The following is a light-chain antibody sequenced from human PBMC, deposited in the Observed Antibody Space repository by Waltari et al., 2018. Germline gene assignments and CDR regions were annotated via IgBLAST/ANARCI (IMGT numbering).Light chain of an antibody. V-gene: IGKV1-39*01. CDR3: QQSSRA. J-gene: IGKJ1*01. CDR1: RNIGKY. CDR2: GAS. Sequence: DIQMTQSPSSLSASIGDRVTITCRASRNIGKYLNWYHQKPGKAPKLLIFGASTLQSGVPSRFSASGSGTHCTFTIDSLLREDFATYFCQQSSRAFGQGTKVESK.